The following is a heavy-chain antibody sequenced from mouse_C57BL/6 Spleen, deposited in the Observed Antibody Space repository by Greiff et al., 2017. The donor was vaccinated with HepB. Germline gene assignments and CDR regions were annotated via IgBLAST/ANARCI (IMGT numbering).Heavy chain of an antibody. CDR2: ISSGGSYT. J-gene: IGHJ4*01. CDR3: ARQGGTTMDY. D-gene: IGHD1-1*01. V-gene: IGHV5-6*01. Sequence: EVQGVESGGDLVKPGGSLKLSCAASGFTFSSYGMSWVRQTPDKRLEWVATISSGGSYTYYPDSVKGRFTISRDNAKNTLYLQMSSLKSEDTAMYYCARQGGTTMDYWGQGTSVTVSS. CDR1: GFTFSSYG.